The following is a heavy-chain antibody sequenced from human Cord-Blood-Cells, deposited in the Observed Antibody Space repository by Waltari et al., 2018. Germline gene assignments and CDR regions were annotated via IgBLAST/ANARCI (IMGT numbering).Heavy chain of an antibody. CDR1: GGSISSSSYY. V-gene: IGHV4-39*01. Sequence: QLQLQESGPGLVKPSETLSLTCTVSGGSISSSSYYWGWIRQPPGKGLEWIGIIYYSGSTYSNPSLKSRVTISVDTSKNQFSLKLSSVTAADTAVYYCASLRYCSSTSCYAFDIWGQGTMVTVSS. CDR3: ASLRYCSSTSCYAFDI. D-gene: IGHD2-2*01. CDR2: IYYSGST. J-gene: IGHJ3*02.